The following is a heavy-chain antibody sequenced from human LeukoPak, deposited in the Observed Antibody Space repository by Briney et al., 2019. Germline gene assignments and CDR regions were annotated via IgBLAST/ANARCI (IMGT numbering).Heavy chain of an antibody. V-gene: IGHV1-2*02. J-gene: IGHJ5*02. CDR2: INPNSGGT. CDR3: AREKREQLVVGENEEDTTINWFDP. CDR1: GYTFTCYY. Sequence: ASVKVSCKASGYTFTCYYMHWVRQAPGQGLEWMGWINPNSGGTNYAQKFQGRVTMTRDTSISTAYTELSRLRSDDTAVYYCAREKREQLVVGENEEDTTINWFDPWGQGTLVTVSS. D-gene: IGHD6-6*01.